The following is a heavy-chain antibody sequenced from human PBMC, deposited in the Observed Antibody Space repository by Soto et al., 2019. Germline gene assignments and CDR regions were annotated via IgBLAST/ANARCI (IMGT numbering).Heavy chain of an antibody. CDR3: ARQVVVVPAASGAYNWFDP. V-gene: IGHV4-61*08. J-gene: IGHJ5*02. D-gene: IGHD2-2*01. CDR2: IYYSGST. CDR1: GGSISSGGYS. Sequence: LSLTCAVSGGSISSGGYSWSWIRQPPGKGLEWIGYIYYSGSTNYNPSLKSRVTISVDTSKNQFSLKLSSVTAADTAVYYCARQVVVVPAASGAYNWFDPWGQGTLVTVSS.